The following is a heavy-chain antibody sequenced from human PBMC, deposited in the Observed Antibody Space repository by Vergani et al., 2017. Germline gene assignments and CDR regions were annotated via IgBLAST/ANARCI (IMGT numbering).Heavy chain of an antibody. J-gene: IGHJ5*02. CDR1: GGTFSSYA. CDR2: IIPIFGTA. D-gene: IGHD6-19*01. V-gene: IGHV1-69*12. CDR3: AGVGASSVWYENWFDP. Sequence: QVQRVQSGAEVKKPGSSVKVSCNASGGTFSSYAISWVRQAPGQGLEWMGGIIPIFGTANYAQKFQGRVTITADESTSTAYMELSSLRSEDTAVYYCAGVGASSVWYENWFDPWGQGTLVTVSS.